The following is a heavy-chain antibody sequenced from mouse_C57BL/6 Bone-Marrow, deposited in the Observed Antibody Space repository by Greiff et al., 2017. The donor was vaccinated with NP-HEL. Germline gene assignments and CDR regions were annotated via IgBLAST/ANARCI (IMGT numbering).Heavy chain of an antibody. CDR1: GYTFTSYW. CDR2: IDPSDSYT. D-gene: IGHD1-1*01. J-gene: IGHJ3*01. V-gene: IGHV1-50*01. Sequence: QVQLQQPGAELVKPGASVKLSCKASGYTFTSYWMQWVKQRPGQGLEWIGEIDPSDSYTNYNQKFKGKATLTVDTSSSTAYMQLSSLTSEDSAVDYCARERNYYGSSPFAYWGQGTLVTVSA. CDR3: ARERNYYGSSPFAY.